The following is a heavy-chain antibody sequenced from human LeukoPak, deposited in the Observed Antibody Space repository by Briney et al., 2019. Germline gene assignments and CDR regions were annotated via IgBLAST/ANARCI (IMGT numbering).Heavy chain of an antibody. CDR2: ISSDGSNQ. CDR1: SFTFSDYT. CDR3: ARRVGWSHFDH. J-gene: IGHJ4*02. V-gene: IGHV3-30*04. Sequence: GGSLRLSCAASSFTFSDYTMHWVRQAPGKGLEWVALISSDGSNQYYAHSVEGRFTISRDNSKNTLFLQIDSLRPEDSAVYYCARRVGWSHFDHWGQETQLTVSS. D-gene: IGHD6-19*01.